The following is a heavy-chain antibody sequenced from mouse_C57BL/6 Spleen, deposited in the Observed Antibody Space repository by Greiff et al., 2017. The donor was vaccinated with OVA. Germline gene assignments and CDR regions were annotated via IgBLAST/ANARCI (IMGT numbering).Heavy chain of an antibody. Sequence: VPLPPPVAALLPPGASVQLSCTASVYTFPRSCLPWLTQRPGRGLAWIGMLDPPLCCPTSPATFTRTATLPVDKPSSTAYMQLSSLTSEDSAVYYCARLGYVNYIYAMDYWGQGTSHTVSS. D-gene: IGHD2-1*01. V-gene: IGHV1-72*01. CDR3: ARLGYVNYIYAMDY. J-gene: IGHJ4*01. CDR2: LDPPLCCP. CDR1: VYTFPRSC.